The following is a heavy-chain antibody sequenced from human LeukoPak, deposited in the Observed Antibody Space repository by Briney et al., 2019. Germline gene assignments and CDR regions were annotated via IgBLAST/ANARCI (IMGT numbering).Heavy chain of an antibody. CDR3: GRKAGDCGGGSCYSIDY. V-gene: IGHV1-69*05. Sequence: SVKVSCKAFGGSLSSEAISWVRQAPGQGLEWMGGIIPIFGTENYAQKFQGRVTITTDESTSTAYMEVSSLRSEDTAVYYCGRKAGDCGGGSCYSIDYWGQGTLVTVSS. CDR1: GGSLSSEA. D-gene: IGHD2-15*01. CDR2: IIPIFGTE. J-gene: IGHJ4*02.